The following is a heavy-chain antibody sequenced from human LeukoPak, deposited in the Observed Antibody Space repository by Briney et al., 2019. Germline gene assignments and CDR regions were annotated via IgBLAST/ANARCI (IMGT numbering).Heavy chain of an antibody. D-gene: IGHD2-2*02. CDR3: ARGCSSTSCYSGEGDAFDI. J-gene: IGHJ3*02. Sequence: SETLSLTCAVYGGSFSGYYWSWIRQPPGKGLEWIGEINHSGSTNYNPSLKSRVTISVDTSKNQFSLKLSSVTAADTAVYYCARGCSSTSCYSGEGDAFDIWGQGTMVTVSS. V-gene: IGHV4-34*01. CDR1: GGSFSGYY. CDR2: INHSGST.